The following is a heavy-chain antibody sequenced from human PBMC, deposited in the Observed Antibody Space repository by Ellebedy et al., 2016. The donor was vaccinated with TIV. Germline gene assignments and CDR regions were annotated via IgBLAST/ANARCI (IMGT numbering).Heavy chain of an antibody. Sequence: GESLKISXAASGFTFSDYYMSWIRQAPGKGLEWVSYISSSGSTIYYADSVKGRFTISRDNAKNSLYLQMNSLRAEDTAVYYCARDLIHSYPLYYYYYGMDVWGQGTTVTVSS. V-gene: IGHV3-11*01. CDR3: ARDLIHSYPLYYYYYGMDV. J-gene: IGHJ6*02. D-gene: IGHD5-18*01. CDR2: ISSSGSTI. CDR1: GFTFSDYY.